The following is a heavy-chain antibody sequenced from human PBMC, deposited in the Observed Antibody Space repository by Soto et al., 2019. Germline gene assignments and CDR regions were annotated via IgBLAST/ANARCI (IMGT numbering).Heavy chain of an antibody. J-gene: IGHJ6*02. V-gene: IGHV3-30*03. CDR1: GFTFSSYG. CDR2: ISYDGSNK. D-gene: IGHD4-17*01. CDR3: ARPGDYGYYGMDV. Sequence: GGSLRLSCAASGFTFSSYGMHWVRQAPGKGLEWVAVISYDGSNKYYADSVKGRFTISRDNSKNTLYLQMNSLRAEDTAVYYCARPGDYGYYGMDVWGQGTTVTVSS.